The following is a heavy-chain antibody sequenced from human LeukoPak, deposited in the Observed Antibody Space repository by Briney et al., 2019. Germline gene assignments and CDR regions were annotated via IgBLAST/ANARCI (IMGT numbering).Heavy chain of an antibody. V-gene: IGHV3-53*01. CDR3: ARRAGGYSHPYDY. CDR1: GFSFSTYN. D-gene: IGHD4-23*01. J-gene: IGHJ4*02. Sequence: GGSLRLSCAASGFSFSTYNMNWVRQAPGKGLEWVSLIYSGDTTLYADSVKGRFTISRDISKNTVYLQMNSLRAEDTAVYYCARRAGGYSHPYDYWGQGILVTVSS. CDR2: IYSGDTT.